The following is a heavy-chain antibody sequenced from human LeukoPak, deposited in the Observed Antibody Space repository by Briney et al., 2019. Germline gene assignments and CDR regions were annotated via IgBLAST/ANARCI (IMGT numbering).Heavy chain of an antibody. D-gene: IGHD3-9*01. CDR2: IIPIFGTA. J-gene: IGHJ4*02. CDR3: STQNGAYDILTGYYADIDY. V-gene: IGHV1-69*05. Sequence: SVKVSCKASGGTFSSYAISWVRQAPGQGLDWMGRIIPIFGTANYAQKFQGRVTITTDESTSTAYMELSSLRSEDTAVFYFSTQNGAYDILTGYYADIDYWGQGTLVTVSS. CDR1: GGTFSSYA.